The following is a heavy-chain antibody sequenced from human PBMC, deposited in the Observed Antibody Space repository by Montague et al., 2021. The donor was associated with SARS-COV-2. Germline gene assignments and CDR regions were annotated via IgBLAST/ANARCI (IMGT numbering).Heavy chain of an antibody. CDR1: NASITTSNW. D-gene: IGHD3-10*01. V-gene: IGHV4/OR15-8*01. CDR3: ARRIRITVFRGVTLTNHSFET. J-gene: IGHJ4*02. Sequence: SETLSLTCTVSNASITTSNWWTWFLHPPGKGLEWFGEINHSDALNYNPSLKSRVTISLDTSKNNFSTNLNSVTAADMALDFCARRIRITVFRGVTLTNHSFETWGQGIMVTVSS. CDR2: INHSDAL.